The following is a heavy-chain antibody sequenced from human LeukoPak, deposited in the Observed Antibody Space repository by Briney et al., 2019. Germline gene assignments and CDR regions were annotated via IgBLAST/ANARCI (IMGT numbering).Heavy chain of an antibody. Sequence: SETLSLTCTVSGGSISSYYWSWIRQPPGKGLEWIGEINHSGSTNYNPSLKSRVTISVDTSKNQFSLKLSSVTAADTAVYYCARQKKKWELRKNWFDPWGQGTLVTVSS. J-gene: IGHJ5*02. CDR2: INHSGST. V-gene: IGHV4-34*01. CDR1: GGSISSYY. D-gene: IGHD1-26*01. CDR3: ARQKKKWELRKNWFDP.